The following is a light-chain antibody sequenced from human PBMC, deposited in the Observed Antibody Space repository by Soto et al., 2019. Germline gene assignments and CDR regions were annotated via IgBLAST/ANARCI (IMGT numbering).Light chain of an antibody. CDR3: ATWDDSRSAWV. V-gene: IGLV1-47*01. Sequence: QSVLTQPPSASGTPGQRVTISCSGSNSNVGGNHIYWYQQLPGTAPKLLIYKNNHRPSGVPDRFSGSKSGTSASLAISGLRSEDEADYYCATWDDSRSAWVFGGGTKVTVL. CDR1: NSNVGGNH. J-gene: IGLJ3*02. CDR2: KNN.